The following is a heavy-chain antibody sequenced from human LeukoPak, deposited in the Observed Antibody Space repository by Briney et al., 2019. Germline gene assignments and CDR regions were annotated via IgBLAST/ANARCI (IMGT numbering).Heavy chain of an antibody. CDR2: INRDGRST. V-gene: IGHV3-74*01. D-gene: IGHD3-9*01. Sequence: GGSLRLSCAASGFTFSSDWMHWVRQAPGKGLVWVSRINRDGRSTTYADSVKGRFTISRDDAKNTLYLQMNSLRAEDTAVYYCARHPYDILTGPSFDYWGQGTLVTVSS. CDR3: ARHPYDILTGPSFDY. J-gene: IGHJ4*02. CDR1: GFTFSSDW.